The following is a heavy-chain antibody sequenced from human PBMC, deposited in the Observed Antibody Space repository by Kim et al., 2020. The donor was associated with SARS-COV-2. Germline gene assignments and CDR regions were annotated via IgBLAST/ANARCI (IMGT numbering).Heavy chain of an antibody. Sequence: SETLSLTCTVSGGSISSYYWSWIRQPPGKGLEWIGYIYYSGSTNYNPSLKSRVTISVDTSKNQFSLKLSSVTAADTAVYYCARGGYGSGSYGPRWFDPWGQGTLVTVSS. J-gene: IGHJ5*02. CDR1: GGSISSYY. CDR3: ARGGYGSGSYGPRWFDP. CDR2: IYYSGST. D-gene: IGHD3-10*01. V-gene: IGHV4-59*01.